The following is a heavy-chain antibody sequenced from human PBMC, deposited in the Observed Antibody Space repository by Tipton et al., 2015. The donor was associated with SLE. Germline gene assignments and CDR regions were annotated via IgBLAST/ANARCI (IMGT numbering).Heavy chain of an antibody. V-gene: IGHV3-33*08. J-gene: IGHJ3*02. D-gene: IGHD3-22*01. CDR1: GFTFSSYG. CDR2: IWYDGSNK. Sequence: SLRLSCAASGFTFSSYGMHWVRQAPGKGLEWVAVIWYDGSNKYYADSVKGRFTISRDNSKNTLYLQMNSLRAEDTALYYCVARLLHAFDIWGQGTMVTVSS. CDR3: VARLLHAFDI.